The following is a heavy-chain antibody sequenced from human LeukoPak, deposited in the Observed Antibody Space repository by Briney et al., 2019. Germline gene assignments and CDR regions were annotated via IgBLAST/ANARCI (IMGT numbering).Heavy chain of an antibody. D-gene: IGHD3-22*01. Sequence: GGSLRLSCAASGFTFSNYAMSWVRRAPGKGLEWVSGIPASGGSPSYADSVKGRFTISRDNPGNTLFMEMHSLSAEDTAFYYCAIMHPHYDGRGYSDQWGQGTLVTVSS. CDR2: IPASGGSP. J-gene: IGHJ4*02. CDR1: GFTFSNYA. V-gene: IGHV3-23*01. CDR3: AIMHPHYDGRGYSDQ.